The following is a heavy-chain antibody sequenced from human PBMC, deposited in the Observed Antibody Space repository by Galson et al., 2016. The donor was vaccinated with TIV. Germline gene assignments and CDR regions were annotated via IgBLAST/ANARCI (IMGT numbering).Heavy chain of an antibody. CDR1: GGPFFSSYA. D-gene: IGHD2-15*01. CDR3: ARHQGYCSVGSCLLDY. CDR2: IIPIFGTA. J-gene: IGHJ4*02. V-gene: IGHV1-69*13. Sequence: SVKVSCKASGGPFFSSYAISWVRQAPGQGLEWMGRIIPIFGTANYAQKFQGRVTITADESTSTAYMELSSLRSEDTAVYYWARHQGYCSVGSCLLDYWGQGTLGTGAS.